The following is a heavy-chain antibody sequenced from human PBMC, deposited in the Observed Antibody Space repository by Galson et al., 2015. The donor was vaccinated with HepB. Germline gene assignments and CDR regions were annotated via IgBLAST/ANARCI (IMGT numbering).Heavy chain of an antibody. J-gene: IGHJ4*02. CDR3: ARDPYDFWSGYYIGFDY. D-gene: IGHD3-3*01. V-gene: IGHV3-7*03. Sequence: SLRLSCAASGFTFSSYWMGWVRQAPGKGLEWVANIKQDGSEKYYVDSVKGRFTISRDNAKNSLYLQMNSLRAEDTAVYYCARDPYDFWSGYYIGFDYWGQRTLVTVSS. CDR2: IKQDGSEK. CDR1: GFTFSSYW.